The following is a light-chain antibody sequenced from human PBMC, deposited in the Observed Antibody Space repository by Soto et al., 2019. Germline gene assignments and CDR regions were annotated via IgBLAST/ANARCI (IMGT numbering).Light chain of an antibody. CDR2: DTS. Sequence: ELVLTQSPATLSLSPGERATLSCRASPSVSDYIAWSQQQPGQAPRLLIYDTSNRATGVPARFSGSGPGTDFTRTISSLEPEDFAVYVGQQRTNWLTFGGGTRVESK. V-gene: IGKV3-11*01. CDR3: QQRTNWLT. CDR1: PSVSDY. J-gene: IGKJ4*01.